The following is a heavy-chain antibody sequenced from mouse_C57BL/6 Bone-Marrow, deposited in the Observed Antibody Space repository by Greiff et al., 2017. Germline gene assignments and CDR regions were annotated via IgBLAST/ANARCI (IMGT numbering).Heavy chain of an antibody. CDR2: ISNGGGST. CDR1: GFTFSDYY. V-gene: IGHV5-12*01. D-gene: IGHD1-1*01. Sequence: EVQLVESGGGLVQPGGSLKLSCAASGFTFSDYYMYWVRQTPEKRLEWVAYISNGGGSTYYPDTVKGRFTISRDNAKNTLYLQMSRLKSEDTAMYYCARQVTTVVGDYFDYWGQGTTLTVSS. CDR3: ARQVTTVVGDYFDY. J-gene: IGHJ2*01.